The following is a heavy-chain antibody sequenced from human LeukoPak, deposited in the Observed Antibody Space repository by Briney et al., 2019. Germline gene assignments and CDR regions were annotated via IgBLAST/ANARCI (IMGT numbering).Heavy chain of an antibody. D-gene: IGHD3-10*01. CDR2: ISYSGST. V-gene: IGHV4-39*02. CDR3: VRERSFLGENY. J-gene: IGHJ4*02. CDR1: GDSIITSRYY. Sequence: PSETLSLTCTVSGDSIITSRYYWAWIRQPPGKGLEWIGSISYSGSTNYDPSLKSRVTISVDTSKNQFSLQLSSVTAADTAFYYCVRERSFLGENYWGQGTLVTVSS.